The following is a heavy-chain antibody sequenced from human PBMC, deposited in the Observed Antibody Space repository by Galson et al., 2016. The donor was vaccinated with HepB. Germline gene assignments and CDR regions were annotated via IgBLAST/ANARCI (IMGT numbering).Heavy chain of an antibody. J-gene: IGHJ6*02. V-gene: IGHV3-66*01. CDR2: IYSAGDT. Sequence: SLRLSCAASGFIVSGNYMSWVRQGPGKRLERVAIIYSAGDTYYAESVKERFTISRDSDSNMLFLHMTRLRPGDTGVYYCAKALTVPGILNVYALDVWGQGTTATVSS. CDR1: GFIVSGNY. D-gene: IGHD5/OR15-5a*01. CDR3: AKALTVPGILNVYALDV.